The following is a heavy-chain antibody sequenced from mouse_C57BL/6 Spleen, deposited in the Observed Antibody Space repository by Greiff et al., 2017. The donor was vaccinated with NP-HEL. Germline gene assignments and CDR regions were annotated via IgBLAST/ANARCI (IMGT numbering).Heavy chain of an antibody. CDR1: GFSFNTYA. J-gene: IGHJ1*03. CDR3: VRSLYDWYFDV. V-gene: IGHV10-1*01. D-gene: IGHD2-12*01. CDR2: IRSKSNNYAT. Sequence: EVKLVESGGGLVQPKGSLKLSCAASGFSFNTYAMNWVRQAPGKGLEWVARIRSKSNNYATYYADSVKDRFTISRDDSESMLYLQMNNLKTEDTAMYYCVRSLYDWYFDVWGTGTTVTVSS.